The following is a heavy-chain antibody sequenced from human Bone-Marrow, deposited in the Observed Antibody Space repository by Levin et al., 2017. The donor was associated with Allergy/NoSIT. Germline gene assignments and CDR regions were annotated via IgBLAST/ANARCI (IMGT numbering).Heavy chain of an antibody. D-gene: IGHD1-26*01. V-gene: IGHV3-30*18. Sequence: SCAASGFSFSTYGMYWVRQAPGMGLEWVTFISYDGSKKYYADSVKGRFTISRDNSKNTLYLQMNSLRVEDTAVYYCAKLIVGATLPIDYWGQGTLVTVSS. CDR2: ISYDGSKK. CDR3: AKLIVGATLPIDY. J-gene: IGHJ4*02. CDR1: GFSFSTYG.